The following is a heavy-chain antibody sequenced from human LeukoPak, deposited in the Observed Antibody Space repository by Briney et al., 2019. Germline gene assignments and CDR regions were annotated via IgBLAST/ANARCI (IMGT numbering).Heavy chain of an antibody. CDR3: AGDLWLGERGLFFFEY. CDR1: GFTVRDGY. D-gene: IGHD3-22*01. J-gene: IGHJ4*02. CDR2: MRDDGSEE. Sequence: GGSLRLSCAASGFTVRDGYMSWVRQAPGKRLEWVANMRDDGSEEFYVNSVKGRFTISRDNTKNSLYLQMDSLRAEDTAVYYCAGDLWLGERGLFFFEYWGQGALVTVAS. V-gene: IGHV3-7*01.